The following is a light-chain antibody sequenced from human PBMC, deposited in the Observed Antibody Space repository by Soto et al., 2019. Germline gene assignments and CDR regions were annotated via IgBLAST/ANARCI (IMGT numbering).Light chain of an antibody. V-gene: IGLV2-14*01. CDR3: SSYTSSSTLDV. J-gene: IGLJ1*01. CDR1: SNDVGGYNY. Sequence: QSVLTQPASVSGSPGQSITISCTGTSNDVGGYNYVSWYQQHPGKATKLMIYDVSNRPSGVSNRFSGSKSGNTASLTISGLQAEDEADYYCSSYTSSSTLDVFGTGTKVTVL. CDR2: DVS.